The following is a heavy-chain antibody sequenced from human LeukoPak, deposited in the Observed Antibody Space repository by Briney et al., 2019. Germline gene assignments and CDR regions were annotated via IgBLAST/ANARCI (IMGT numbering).Heavy chain of an antibody. J-gene: IGHJ4*02. V-gene: IGHV1-18*01. D-gene: IGHD6-13*01. CDR3: ARSIAAAGPFDY. CDR1: GYTFTSYG. Sequence: GASVKVSCKASGYTFTSYGISWARQDPGQGLEWMGWISAYNGNTNYAQKLQGRVTMTIDTSTSTAYMELRSLRSDDTAVYYCARSIAAAGPFDYWGQGTLVTVSS. CDR2: ISAYNGNT.